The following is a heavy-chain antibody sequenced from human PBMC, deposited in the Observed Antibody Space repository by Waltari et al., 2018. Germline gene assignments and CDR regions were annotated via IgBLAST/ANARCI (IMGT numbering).Heavy chain of an antibody. Sequence: EVHLVESGGGLIKPGESLRLSCGASGFTFSDAWMSWVRQVPGKGPEWVVRIKKKSDGGKTEYAVPVKGRFTISRDDSKHTLDLQMNSLKTEDTAVYYCVTGGHYFGAWGQGTLVTVSS. D-gene: IGHD1-26*01. CDR3: VTGGHYFGA. CDR1: GFTFSDAW. V-gene: IGHV3-15*01. CDR2: IKKKSDGGKT. J-gene: IGHJ5*02.